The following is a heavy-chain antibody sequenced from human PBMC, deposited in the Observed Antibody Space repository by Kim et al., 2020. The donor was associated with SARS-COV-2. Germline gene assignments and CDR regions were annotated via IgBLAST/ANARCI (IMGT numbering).Heavy chain of an antibody. J-gene: IGHJ6*02. CDR3: ARGELRFLEWSLYYGMDV. D-gene: IGHD3-3*01. Sequence: GGSLRLSCAASGFTFSSYWMHWVRQAPGKGLVWVSRINSDGSSTSYADSVKGRFTISRDNAKNTLYLQMNSLRAEDTAVYYCARGELRFLEWSLYYGMDVWGQGTTVTVSS. CDR2: INSDGSST. CDR1: GFTFSSYW. V-gene: IGHV3-74*01.